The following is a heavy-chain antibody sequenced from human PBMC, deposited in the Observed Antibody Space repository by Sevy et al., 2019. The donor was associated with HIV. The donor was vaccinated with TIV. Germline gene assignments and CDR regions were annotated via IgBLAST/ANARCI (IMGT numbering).Heavy chain of an antibody. J-gene: IGHJ4*02. CDR3: ARVDRSDYGWGSYRPFDY. CDR2: MNPNSGNT. V-gene: IGHV1-8*01. CDR1: GYTFTSYD. Sequence: ASVKVSCKASGYTFTSYDINWVRQATGQGLEWMGWMNPNSGNTGYAQKFQGRVTMTRNTSISTAYMELSSLRSEDTAVYYCARVDRSDYGWGSYRPFDYWGQGTLVTVSS. D-gene: IGHD3-16*02.